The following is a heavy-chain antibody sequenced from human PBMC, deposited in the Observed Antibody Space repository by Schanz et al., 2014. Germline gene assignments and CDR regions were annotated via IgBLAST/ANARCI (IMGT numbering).Heavy chain of an antibody. V-gene: IGHV3-21*01. D-gene: IGHD5-12*01. CDR1: GFTFSSYT. J-gene: IGHJ4*02. Sequence: EVQLVESGGGLVKPGDSLRLSCAASGFTFSSYTMKWVRQAPGKGLEWISSMYINSGSTQYADSVKGRFTISRDNSENTLFLEMNRLRLEDTAVYYCARDDGGGYNQIDYWGQGALVTVSS. CDR2: MYINSGST. CDR3: ARDDGGGYNQIDY.